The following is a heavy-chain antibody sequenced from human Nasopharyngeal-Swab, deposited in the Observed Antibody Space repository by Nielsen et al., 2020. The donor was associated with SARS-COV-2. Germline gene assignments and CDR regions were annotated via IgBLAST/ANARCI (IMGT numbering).Heavy chain of an antibody. V-gene: IGHV2-26*01. CDR2: IFSNDEK. D-gene: IGHD2-2*01. CDR1: GFSLSNARMG. Sequence: SGPTLVKPTETLTLTCTVSGFSLSNARMGVSWIRQPPGKALEWLAHIFSNDEKSYSTSLKSRLTISKDTSKSQVVLTMTNMDPVDTATYYCARIVVVPAAMEGKGSWFDPWGQGTLVTVSS. J-gene: IGHJ5*02. CDR3: ARIVVVPAAMEGKGSWFDP.